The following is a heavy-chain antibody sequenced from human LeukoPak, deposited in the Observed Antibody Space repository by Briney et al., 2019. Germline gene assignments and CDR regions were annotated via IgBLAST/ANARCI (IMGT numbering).Heavy chain of an antibody. CDR1: GFTFSSYW. CDR2: IKQDGGEK. J-gene: IGHJ4*02. D-gene: IGHD4-17*01. CDR3: VRDSVGDYFDY. V-gene: IGHV3-7*03. Sequence: GGSLRLSCAASGFTFSSYWMSWVRQAPGKGLEWVANIKQDGGEKYYVDSVKGRFTISRDNAKNSLYLQMNSLRAEDTAVYYCVRDSVGDYFDYWGQGTLVTVSS.